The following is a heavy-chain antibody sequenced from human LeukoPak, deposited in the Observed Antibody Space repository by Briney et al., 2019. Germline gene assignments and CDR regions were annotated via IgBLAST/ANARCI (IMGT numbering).Heavy chain of an antibody. CDR3: AGEGGSYRSFDY. V-gene: IGHV4-4*07. CDR1: GDSISSYY. J-gene: IGHJ4*02. CDR2: MYGSGTT. D-gene: IGHD1-26*01. Sequence: SETLSLTCTVSGDSISSYYWSWIRQPAGKGLEWIGRMYGSGTTHYSPSLKIRITRSVDTSKNQFSLRLSSVPAADTAVYYCAGEGGSYRSFDYWGQGTLVTVPS.